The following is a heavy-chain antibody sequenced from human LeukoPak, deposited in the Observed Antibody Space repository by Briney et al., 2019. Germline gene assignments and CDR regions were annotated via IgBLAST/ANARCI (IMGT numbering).Heavy chain of an antibody. Sequence: GGSLRLSCAASGFTFSSYSMNWVRQAPGKGLEWVSDISRSSSTIYYADSVKGRFTISRDNSKNTLYLQMNSLRAEDTAVYYCAKVVAGATTYWGQGTLVTVSS. J-gene: IGHJ4*02. CDR3: AKVVAGATTY. D-gene: IGHD1-26*01. V-gene: IGHV3-48*01. CDR1: GFTFSSYS. CDR2: ISRSSSTI.